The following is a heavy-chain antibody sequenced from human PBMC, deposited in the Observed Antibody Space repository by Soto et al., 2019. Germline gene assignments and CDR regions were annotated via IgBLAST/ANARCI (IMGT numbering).Heavy chain of an antibody. CDR3: TTVKDYDFWSGYANYYGMDV. J-gene: IGHJ6*02. Sequence: EVQLVESGGGLVKPGGSLRLSCAASGFTFSNAWMNWVRQAPGKGLEWVGRIKSKTDGGTTDYAAPAKGRFTISRDDSKNTLYLQMNSLKTEDTAVYYCTTVKDYDFWSGYANYYGMDVWCQGTTVTVSS. CDR2: IKSKTDGGTT. CDR1: GFTFSNAW. V-gene: IGHV3-15*07. D-gene: IGHD3-3*01.